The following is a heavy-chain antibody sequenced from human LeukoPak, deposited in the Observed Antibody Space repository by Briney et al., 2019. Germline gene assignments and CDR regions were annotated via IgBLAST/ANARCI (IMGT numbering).Heavy chain of an antibody. V-gene: IGHV1-69*05. Sequence: SVKVSCKASGGTFSSYAISWVRQAPGQGLEWMGGIIPIFGTANYAQKFQGRVTIATDESTSTAYMELSSLRSEDTAVYYCARMYSSSSYNWFDPWGQGTLVTVSS. CDR3: ARMYSSSSYNWFDP. J-gene: IGHJ5*02. CDR1: GGTFSSYA. D-gene: IGHD6-6*01. CDR2: IIPIFGTA.